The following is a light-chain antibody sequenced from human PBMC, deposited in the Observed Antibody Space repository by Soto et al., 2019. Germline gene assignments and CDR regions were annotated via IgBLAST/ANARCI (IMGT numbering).Light chain of an antibody. CDR3: LQYHNLWA. J-gene: IGKJ1*01. Sequence: ILMTQSPATVSVSPGESATLSCRASQNIYYNVAWYQHRPGQAPRLLIYRASTSAPGVPARFSGSGSGAEFTLTISSLQPEEFTVYSCLQYHNLWAFGQGTKVEI. CDR1: QNIYYN. V-gene: IGKV3-15*01. CDR2: RAS.